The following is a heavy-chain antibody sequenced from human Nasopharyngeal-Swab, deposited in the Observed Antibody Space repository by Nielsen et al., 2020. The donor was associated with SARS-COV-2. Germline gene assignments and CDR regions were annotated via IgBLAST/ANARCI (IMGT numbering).Heavy chain of an antibody. CDR1: GGSISSSSYY. Sequence: SETLSLTCTVSGGSISSSSYYWGWIRQPPGKGLEWIGSIYYSGSTYYNPSLKGRVTISVDTSKNQFSLKLSSVTAADTAVYYCARGMIDPDAFDIWGQGTMVTVSS. D-gene: IGHD2-21*01. J-gene: IGHJ3*02. V-gene: IGHV4-39*01. CDR3: ARGMIDPDAFDI. CDR2: IYYSGST.